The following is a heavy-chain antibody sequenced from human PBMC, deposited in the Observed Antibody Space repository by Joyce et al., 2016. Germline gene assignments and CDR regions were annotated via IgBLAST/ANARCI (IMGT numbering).Heavy chain of an antibody. J-gene: IGHJ3*01. CDR3: AAATGVDAFDL. CDR2: IGHDGSES. D-gene: IGHD7-27*01. Sequence: QLQLVESGGGVVQPGRSLRLSCAATEFTLSSYAMHWVRQAPCKGLEWLAVIGHDGSESYYAESVKGHFTISRDNSENTIYLQMNSVRAEDTAVYYCAAATGVDAFDLWGQGTMVTVSS. CDR1: EFTLSSYA. V-gene: IGHV3-33*01.